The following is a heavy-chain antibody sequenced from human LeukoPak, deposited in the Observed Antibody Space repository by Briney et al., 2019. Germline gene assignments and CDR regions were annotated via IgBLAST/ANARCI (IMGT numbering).Heavy chain of an antibody. CDR2: IYTSGSG. CDR3: ARVVCSSVTCYDDY. J-gene: IGHJ4*02. Sequence: SETLSLTCTVSGDSISTYYWSWIRQPAGKGLDYIGRIYTSGSGNYNPSLKSRVSMSVDTSKNQFSLKLRSVTAADTAVYFCARVVCSSVTCYDDYWGQGTLVTVSS. D-gene: IGHD2-2*01. CDR1: GDSISTYY. V-gene: IGHV4-4*07.